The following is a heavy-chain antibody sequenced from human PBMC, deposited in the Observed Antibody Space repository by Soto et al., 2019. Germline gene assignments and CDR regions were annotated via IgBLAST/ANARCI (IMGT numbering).Heavy chain of an antibody. D-gene: IGHD2-15*01. CDR1: GFTFGRYV. J-gene: IGHJ3*01. Sequence: QVQLVESGGGVVQPGRSLRLSCAASGFTFGRYVIHWVRQAPGKGLEWVAAMSYDGGSQYYTDSVKGRFTISRDNSKNTLYLQMSSLRPEDTATYYCARVLLEVTINSAFDFWGQGTIVTGSS. CDR2: MSYDGGSQ. V-gene: IGHV3-30-3*01. CDR3: ARVLLEVTINSAFDF.